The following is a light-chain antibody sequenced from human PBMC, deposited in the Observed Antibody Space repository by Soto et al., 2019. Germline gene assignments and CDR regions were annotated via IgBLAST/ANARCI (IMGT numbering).Light chain of an antibody. J-gene: IGKJ2*02. CDR3: QQYNSNSCT. CDR2: KAS. V-gene: IGKV1-5*03. Sequence: DIPMTQSPSTLSASVGDRVTITCRASQSISSWLAWYQQKPGKAPKLLIYKASSLESGVPSRFSGSGSGTEFTLTISSLQPDDFATYYCQQYNSNSCTFGQGTKLEIK. CDR1: QSISSW.